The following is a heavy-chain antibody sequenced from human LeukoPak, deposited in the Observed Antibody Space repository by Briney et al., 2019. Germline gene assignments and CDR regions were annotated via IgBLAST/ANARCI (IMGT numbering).Heavy chain of an antibody. D-gene: IGHD3-3*01. CDR1: GGSISSGDYY. J-gene: IGHJ5*02. V-gene: IGHV4-30-4*01. CDR3: ARAVLRFLEWLFPLPTNWFDP. CDR2: IYYSGST. Sequence: SETLSLTCTVPGGSISSGDYYWSWIRQPPGKGLEWIGYIYYSGSTYYNPSLKSRVTISVDTSKNQFSLKLSTVTAADTAVYYCARAVLRFLEWLFPLPTNWFDPWGQGTLVTVSS.